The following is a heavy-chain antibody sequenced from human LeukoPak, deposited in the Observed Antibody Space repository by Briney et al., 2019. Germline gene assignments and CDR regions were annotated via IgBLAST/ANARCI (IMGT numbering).Heavy chain of an antibody. CDR3: AKVPGLGSYLAYYYYAMDV. Sequence: GGSLRLSCAASGFTFSNYAMSWVRQAPGKGLEWVSAISGSGDTTYYADSVNGRFTISRDNSKNTLYLQMNSLRAEDTAVYYCAKVPGLGSYLAYYYYAMDVWGQGTPVTVSS. J-gene: IGHJ6*02. V-gene: IGHV3-23*01. D-gene: IGHD3-10*01. CDR1: GFTFSNYA. CDR2: ISGSGDTT.